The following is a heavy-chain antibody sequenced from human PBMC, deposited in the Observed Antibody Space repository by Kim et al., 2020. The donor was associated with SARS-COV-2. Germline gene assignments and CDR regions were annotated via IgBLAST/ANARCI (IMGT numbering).Heavy chain of an antibody. Sequence: YSPSFQGHDTISADKSISTAYLQWSSLKASDTAMYYCAIHTRGYSYGFDYWGQGTLVTVSS. V-gene: IGHV5-10-1*01. CDR3: AIHTRGYSYGFDY. J-gene: IGHJ4*02. D-gene: IGHD5-18*01.